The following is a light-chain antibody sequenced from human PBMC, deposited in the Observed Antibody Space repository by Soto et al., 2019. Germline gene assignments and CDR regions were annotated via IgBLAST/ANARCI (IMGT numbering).Light chain of an antibody. V-gene: IGKV3D-15*01. J-gene: IGKJ1*01. CDR1: QSVRSN. CDR2: GAS. CDR3: QQHSHWPPRT. Sequence: EIVMTQSPATLSVSPGERATLSCRASQSVRSNLAWYQQKPGQAPRLLIYGASTRATGIPARFSGSGSGTEFTLTISSLQSEDFAVYYCQQHSHWPPRTFGQGTKVDIK.